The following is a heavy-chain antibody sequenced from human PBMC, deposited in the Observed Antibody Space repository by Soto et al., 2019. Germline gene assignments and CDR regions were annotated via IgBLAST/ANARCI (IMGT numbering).Heavy chain of an antibody. CDR3: ARVAVVNFDS. V-gene: IGHV4-30-2*01. Sequence: WTWIRQPPGKGLEWIGYIYHSGSTYYNPSLKSRVTISVDRSKNQFSLKLTSVTAADTAVYYCARVAVVNFDSWGQGTLVTVSS. CDR2: IYHSGST. J-gene: IGHJ4*02. D-gene: IGHD2-21*01.